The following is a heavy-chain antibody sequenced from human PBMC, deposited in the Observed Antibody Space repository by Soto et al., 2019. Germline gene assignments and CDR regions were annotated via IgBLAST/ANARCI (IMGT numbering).Heavy chain of an antibody. CDR2: ISYDGSKR. Sequence: PGGSLRLSCEASGFTFSSYGMHWVRQAPGKGLQWVAVISYDGSKRYYADSVIGRFTISRDNSENTLYLQMNSLRAEDTAVYYCGKDLATIFGGDYWGQGTLVTVSS. CDR3: GKDLATIFGGDY. D-gene: IGHD3-3*01. CDR1: GFTFSSYG. J-gene: IGHJ4*02. V-gene: IGHV3-30*18.